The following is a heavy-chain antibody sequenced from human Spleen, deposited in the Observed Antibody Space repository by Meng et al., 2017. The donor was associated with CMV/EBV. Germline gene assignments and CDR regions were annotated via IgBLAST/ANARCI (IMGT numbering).Heavy chain of an antibody. CDR3: ARDGPGYGSGREPFDY. CDR2: IIPIFGTA. J-gene: IGHJ4*02. CDR1: GGTSSSYA. V-gene: IGHV1-69*12. Sequence: VLRVEAGVEVKKAGFSVKGSWKASGGTSSSYAISCVRQAPGQALEWMGGIIPIFGTANYAQKFQGRVTITADESTSTAYMELSSLRSEDTAVYYCARDGPGYGSGREPFDYWGQGTLVTVSS. D-gene: IGHD6-19*01.